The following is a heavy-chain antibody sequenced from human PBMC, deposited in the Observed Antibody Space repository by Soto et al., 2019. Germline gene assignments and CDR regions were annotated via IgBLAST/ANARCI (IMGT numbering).Heavy chain of an antibody. CDR3: ARGGWYVDY. J-gene: IGHJ4*02. CDR2: IYYSGST. V-gene: IGHV4-59*01. Sequence: QVQLQESGPGLVKSSETLSLTCTVSGGSMSNNYWSWIRQPPGKGLEWIGYIYYSGSTNYNPSLKSRVTISVDTSKNQFSLKLTSVTAAATAVYFCARGGWYVDYWGQGTLVTVSS. D-gene: IGHD6-19*01. CDR1: GGSMSNNY.